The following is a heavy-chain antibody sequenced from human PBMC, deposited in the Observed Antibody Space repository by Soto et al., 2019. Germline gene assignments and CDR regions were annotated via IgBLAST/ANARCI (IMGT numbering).Heavy chain of an antibody. J-gene: IGHJ4*02. V-gene: IGHV3-53*01. Sequence: EAQLVESGGGLIQPGGSLRLSCAASGFTVSSNYMSWVRQAPGKGLEWVSVIYSRGSTYYADSVKGRFTLSRDNSKNTLYLQMNSLRAEDTAVYYCASDSGYDYGYFDYWGQGTLVTVSS. CDR3: ASDSGYDYGYFDY. D-gene: IGHD5-12*01. CDR1: GFTVSSNY. CDR2: IYSRGST.